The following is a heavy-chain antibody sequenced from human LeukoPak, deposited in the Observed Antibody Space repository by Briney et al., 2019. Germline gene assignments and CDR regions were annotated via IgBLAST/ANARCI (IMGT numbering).Heavy chain of an antibody. CDR1: GFTFSGYW. D-gene: IGHD2-21*01. Sequence: GSLRLSCAASGFTFSGYWMAWVRQAPGRGLEWVAHIKQDGSEKNYVDPVKGRFTISRDNAKNSVYLQMDTLRAEDTAVYYCARDDCLGYWGQGTLVTVSS. CDR3: ARDDCLGY. V-gene: IGHV3-7*05. CDR2: IKQDGSEK. J-gene: IGHJ4*02.